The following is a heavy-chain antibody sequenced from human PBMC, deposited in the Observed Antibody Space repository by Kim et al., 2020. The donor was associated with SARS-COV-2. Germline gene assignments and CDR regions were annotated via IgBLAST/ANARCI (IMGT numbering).Heavy chain of an antibody. CDR2: ISTGGSTL. J-gene: IGHJ6*03. V-gene: IGHV3-48*03. Sequence: GGSLRLSCAASGFTFSTYDMHWVRQATGKGLEWVSSISTGGSTLYYADSVRGRSTISRDNTNSSLSLQMNSLRGDDTADYYAASYLYCSRTNYFYYFID. CDR3: ASYLYCSRTNYFYYFID. D-gene: IGHD2-2*01. CDR1: GFTFSTYD.